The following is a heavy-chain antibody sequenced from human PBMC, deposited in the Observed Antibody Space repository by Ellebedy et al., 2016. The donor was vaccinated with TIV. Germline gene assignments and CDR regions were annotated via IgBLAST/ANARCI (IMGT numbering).Heavy chain of an antibody. V-gene: IGHV3-23*01. CDR2: IPGSGIGT. D-gene: IGHD6-19*01. CDR3: AKDHGYSRGRPLGS. J-gene: IGHJ4*02. CDR1: GFTFSNYA. Sequence: GESLKISCAASGFTFSNYAMSSVRHAPGREMEWVAGIPGSGIGTYYPDSVRGRFTISRDNSKNTLYLQMISLGPEDTAVYYCAKDHGYSRGRPLGSWGQGTLVTVS.